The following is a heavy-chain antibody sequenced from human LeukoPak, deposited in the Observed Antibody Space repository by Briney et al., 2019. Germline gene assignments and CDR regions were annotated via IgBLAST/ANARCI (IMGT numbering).Heavy chain of an antibody. CDR1: GLTFGDYA. CDR2: IRSKAYGGTT. V-gene: IGHV3-49*04. CDR3: TRSSGGYDPLHDY. Sequence: GGSLRLSCTASGLTFGDYAMSWVRQAPGKGLEWVDFIRSKAYGGTTEYAASVKGRFTISRDDSKSIAYLQMNSLKTEDTAVCYCTRSSGGYDPLHDYWGQGTLVTVSS. J-gene: IGHJ4*02. D-gene: IGHD5-12*01.